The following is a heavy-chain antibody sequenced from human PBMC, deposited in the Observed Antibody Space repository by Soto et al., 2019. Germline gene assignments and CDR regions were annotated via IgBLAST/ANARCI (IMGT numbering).Heavy chain of an antibody. Sequence: EVQILESGGGLIQPGGSQRLSCAASGFTFTTYAMSWVRQAPGKGLEWVSAISGSGGNTYYADSGKGRFNISRDNSNNTVHLQMNSLRVDDTAVYYCAKDFGEHWLPDYWGQGTLVTVSS. V-gene: IGHV3-23*01. CDR1: GFTFTTYA. D-gene: IGHD3-10*01. CDR3: AKDFGEHWLPDY. CDR2: ISGSGGNT. J-gene: IGHJ4*02.